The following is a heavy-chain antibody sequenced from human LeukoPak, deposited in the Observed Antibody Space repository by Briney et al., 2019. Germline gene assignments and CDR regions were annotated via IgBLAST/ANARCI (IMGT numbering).Heavy chain of an antibody. CDR3: ATDVRRGMYSGSYGDLEY. Sequence: GASVKVSCKVSGYTVTKVAMHWVRQAPGKGLEWMGSFDPEDGERIYAQKFQGRVTMTADTSTDTAYMELRSLRSEDTAVYYCATDVRRGMYSGSYGDLEYWGQGTLVTVSS. V-gene: IGHV1-24*01. D-gene: IGHD1-26*01. CDR1: GYTVTKVA. CDR2: FDPEDGER. J-gene: IGHJ4*02.